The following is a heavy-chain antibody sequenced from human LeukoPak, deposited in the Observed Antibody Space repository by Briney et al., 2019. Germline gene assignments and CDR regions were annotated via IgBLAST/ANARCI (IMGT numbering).Heavy chain of an antibody. CDR3: ARAGLLWFGESYFDY. D-gene: IGHD3-10*01. CDR1: GFTFSSYW. V-gene: IGHV3-7*01. J-gene: IGHJ4*02. CDR2: IKEDGSEK. Sequence: GESLRLSCPASGFTFSSYWMTWVRQAPGKGLEWVANIKEDGSEKYYGDSVKGRFTISRDNAKNSLYLQMNSLRAEATAVYYCARAGLLWFGESYFDYWGQGTLVTVSS.